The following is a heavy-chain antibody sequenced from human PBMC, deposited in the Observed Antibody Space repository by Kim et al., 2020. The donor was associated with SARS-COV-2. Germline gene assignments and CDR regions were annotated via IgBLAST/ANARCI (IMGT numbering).Heavy chain of an antibody. V-gene: IGHV3-9*01. CDR2: ISWNSGSI. J-gene: IGHJ4*02. CDR3: AKDTSAYYYGSGSFDY. CDR1: GFTFDDYA. Sequence: GGSLRLSCAASGFTFDDYAMHWVRQAPGKGLEWVSGISWNSGSIGYADSVKGRFTISRDNAKNSLYLQMNSLRAEDTALYYCAKDTSAYYYGSGSFDYWGQGTLVTVSS. D-gene: IGHD3-10*01.